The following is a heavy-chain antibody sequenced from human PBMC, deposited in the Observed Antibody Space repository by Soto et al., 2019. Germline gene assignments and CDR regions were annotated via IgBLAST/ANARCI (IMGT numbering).Heavy chain of an antibody. CDR1: GGTFSSYT. D-gene: IGHD6-13*01. CDR3: ASRPGAAASLRRTPMDV. V-gene: IGHV1-69*02. J-gene: IGHJ6*02. CDR2: IIPIFGIA. Sequence: ASVKVSCKASGGTFSSYTISWVRQAPGQGLEWMGRIIPIFGIANYAQKFQGRVTITADESTSTAYMELSSLRSEDTAVYYCASRPGAAASLRRTPMDVWGQGTTVTVSS.